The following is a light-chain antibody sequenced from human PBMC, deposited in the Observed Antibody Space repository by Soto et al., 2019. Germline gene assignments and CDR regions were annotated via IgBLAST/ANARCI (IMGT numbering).Light chain of an antibody. V-gene: IGLV2-14*01. J-gene: IGLJ2*01. CDR2: DVS. CDR3: SSYTSSSTLYVV. Sequence: QSALTQPASVSGSPGQSITIPCTGTSSDVGGYNYVSWYQQHPGRAPKLMIYDVSNRPSGVSNRFSGSKSGNTASLTSSGLQAEDEADYYCSSYTSSSTLYVVFGGGTKLTVL. CDR1: SSDVGGYNY.